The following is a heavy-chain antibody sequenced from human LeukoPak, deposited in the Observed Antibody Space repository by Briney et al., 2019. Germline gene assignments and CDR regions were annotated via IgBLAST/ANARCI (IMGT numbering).Heavy chain of an antibody. D-gene: IGHD2-15*01. CDR3: ARDKVAATTEYYYYGMDV. V-gene: IGHV3-21*01. CDR1: GFSFSSYS. J-gene: IGHJ6*04. CDR2: ISFSSSYI. Sequence: GGSLRLSCAAPGFSFSSYSMNWVRQAPGKGLERLSSISFSSSYIYYADSVKGRFTISRDNAKNSLYLQMNSLRAEDTAVYYCARDKVAATTEYYYYGMDVWGKGTTVTVSS.